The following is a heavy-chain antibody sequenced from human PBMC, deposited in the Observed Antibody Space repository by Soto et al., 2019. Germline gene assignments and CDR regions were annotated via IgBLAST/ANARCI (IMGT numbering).Heavy chain of an antibody. Sequence: EVQLVESGGGLVQPGGSLRLSCAASGFTFSSYWMGWVRQAPGKGLEWVANINEDGSEDYYVDSVKGRFTISRDNAKSSLYLQMNSLRAEDTAVYYCARDRGLSFGYNYEYWGQGTLVTVSS. CDR3: ARDRGLSFGYNYEY. CDR1: GFTFSSYW. J-gene: IGHJ4*02. V-gene: IGHV3-7*01. D-gene: IGHD5-12*01. CDR2: INEDGSED.